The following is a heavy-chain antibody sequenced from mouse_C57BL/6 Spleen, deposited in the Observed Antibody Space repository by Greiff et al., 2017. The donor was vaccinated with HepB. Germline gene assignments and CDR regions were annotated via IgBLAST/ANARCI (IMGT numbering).Heavy chain of an antibody. D-gene: IGHD3-2*02. J-gene: IGHJ3*01. V-gene: IGHV1-59*01. CDR2: IEPSDSYT. CDR3: ARGGGTAQATWFAY. Sequence: QVQLQQPGAELVRPGTSVKLSCKASGYTFTSYWMHWVKQRPGQGLEWIGVIEPSDSYTNYNQKFKGKATLTVDTSSSTAYMQLSSLTSEDSAVYYCARGGGTAQATWFAYWGQGTLVTVSA. CDR1: GYTFTSYW.